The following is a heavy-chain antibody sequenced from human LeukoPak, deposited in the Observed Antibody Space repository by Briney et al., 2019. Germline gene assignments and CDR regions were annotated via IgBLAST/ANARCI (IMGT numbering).Heavy chain of an antibody. CDR2: IKQDGSEK. CDR3: ARDRRGPFDY. D-gene: IGHD3-10*01. CDR1: GFNFSSYW. Sequence: PGGSLRLSCAASGFNFSSYWMTWVRQAPGKGVEWVANIKQDGSEKYYVDSLKGGFTISRDNAKNSLYLQMNSLRADDTGVYYCARDRRGPFDYWGQGTLVTVSS. J-gene: IGHJ4*02. V-gene: IGHV3-7*03.